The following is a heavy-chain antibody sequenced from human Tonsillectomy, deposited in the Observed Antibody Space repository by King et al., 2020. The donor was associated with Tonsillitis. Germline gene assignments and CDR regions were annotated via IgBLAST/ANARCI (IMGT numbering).Heavy chain of an antibody. CDR3: ARGGGSSGTLYSYYGMDV. CDR2: INPNSGGT. CDR1: GYTFTGYY. Sequence: VQLVESGGEVKNPGTSVKVSCKASGYTFTGYYIDWVRQAPGQGLEWMGWINPNSGGTNYAHKFQGRVTMTRDTSISTAYMELSRLRSDDTAVYYCARGGGSSGTLYSYYGMDVWGRGTTVTVSS. V-gene: IGHV1-2*07. D-gene: IGHD6-19*01. J-gene: IGHJ6*02.